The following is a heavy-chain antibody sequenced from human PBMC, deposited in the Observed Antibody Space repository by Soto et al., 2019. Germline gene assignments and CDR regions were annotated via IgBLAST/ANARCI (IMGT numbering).Heavy chain of an antibody. CDR3: AKDARSIWNTGHYNDAFDI. CDR1: GFTFSSYA. D-gene: IGHD1-1*01. Sequence: EVQLLESGGGLVQPGGSLRLSCAASGFTFSSYAMSWVRQAPGKGLEWVSAISGSGASTYYADSVKGRFTISRDNSENTLYVQMYSSRAEDTALYYCAKDARSIWNTGHYNDAFDIWGQGTMVTVSS. CDR2: ISGSGAST. J-gene: IGHJ3*02. V-gene: IGHV3-23*01.